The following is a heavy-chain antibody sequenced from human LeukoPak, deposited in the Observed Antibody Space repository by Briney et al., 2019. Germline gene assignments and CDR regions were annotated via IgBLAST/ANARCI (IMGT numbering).Heavy chain of an antibody. J-gene: IGHJ4*02. D-gene: IGHD3-22*01. CDR1: GFTFDDYG. CDR3: ARGLYYYDSSGYFFDY. V-gene: IGHV3-20*04. CDR2: INWNGGSK. Sequence: GGSLRLSCAASGFTFDDYGMSWVRQAPGKGLEWVAGINWNGGSKGYADYVKGRVTISRENAKNSLLLQMNILRADDTALYYCARGLYYYDSSGYFFDYWGQGTLVTVSS.